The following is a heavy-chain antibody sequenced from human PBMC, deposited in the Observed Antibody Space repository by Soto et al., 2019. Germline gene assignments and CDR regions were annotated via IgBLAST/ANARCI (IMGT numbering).Heavy chain of an antibody. Sequence: SETLSLTCTVSGGSISSYYWSWVRQPPGKGLEWIGYMYYSGSTYYNPSLKSRVTISVDRSKNQFSLKLSSVTAADTAVYYCARGGGRGSSSHWFDPWGQGTLVTVSS. CDR1: GGSISSYY. V-gene: IGHV4-59*12. D-gene: IGHD6-6*01. CDR3: ARGGGRGSSSHWFDP. CDR2: MYYSGST. J-gene: IGHJ5*02.